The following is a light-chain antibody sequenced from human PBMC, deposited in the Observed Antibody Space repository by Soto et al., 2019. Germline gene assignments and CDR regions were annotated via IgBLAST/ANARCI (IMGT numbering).Light chain of an antibody. J-gene: IGLJ2*01. V-gene: IGLV1-40*01. CDR2: GNT. Sequence: QSVLTQSPSVSGAPGQRVTISCTGSSSNIGAGYEVHWYQQIPGTAPKLLIYGNTNRPSGVPDRFSASKSGTSASLAITGLQAEDEADYYCQSYESSLSGWIFGGGTKVTVL. CDR1: SSNIGAGYE. CDR3: QSYESSLSGWI.